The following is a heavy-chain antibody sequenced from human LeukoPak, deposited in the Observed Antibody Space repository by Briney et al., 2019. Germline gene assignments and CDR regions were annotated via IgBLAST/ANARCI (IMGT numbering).Heavy chain of an antibody. CDR1: SGSITGYY. CDR3: ARVRNSYGERDFDY. Sequence: SETLSLSCTVSSGSITGYYWSWIRQPPGEGLEWIGYIYYTGSTNYNPSLKSRVTMSLDTSKNHFSLQLSSVTAADTAVYYCARVRNSYGERDFDYWGQGILVTVSS. V-gene: IGHV4-59*01. CDR2: IYYTGST. J-gene: IGHJ4*02. D-gene: IGHD5-18*01.